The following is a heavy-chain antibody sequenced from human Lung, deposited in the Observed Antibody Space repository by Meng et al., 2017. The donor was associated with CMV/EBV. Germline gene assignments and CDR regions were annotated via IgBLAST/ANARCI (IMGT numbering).Heavy chain of an antibody. V-gene: IGHV1-18*01. CDR3: ARDSPYSYYYDTDF. CDR2: ISAYNGHT. D-gene: IGHD3-16*01. J-gene: IGHJ4*02. Sequence: ASGSTFTDYAISWVRLAPGQGLEWMGWISAYNGHTNYPQHLQGRVTMTTETSTSTAYMELTSLTSDDTAVYYCARDSPYSYYYDTDFWGQGTLVTVSS. CDR1: GSTFTDYA.